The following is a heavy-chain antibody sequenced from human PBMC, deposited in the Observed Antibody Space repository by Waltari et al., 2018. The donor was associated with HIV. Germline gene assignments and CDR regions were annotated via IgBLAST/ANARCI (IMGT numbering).Heavy chain of an antibody. CDR2: ISPSVRSK. V-gene: IGHV3-74*01. CDR1: EFTFNNFW. J-gene: IGHJ5*02. Sequence: EVQLVESGGGLIQPGGSLRLSCAVSEFTFNNFWIHWVRQVPGKGLMWDSLISPSVRSKKDADCVKGRFTNSRDNAKNTRYLQMDSLTVEDTAVYFCVRDAGRAYGGDSWFDPWGQGTLVTVSS. CDR3: VRDAGRAYGGDSWFDP. D-gene: IGHD2-21*02.